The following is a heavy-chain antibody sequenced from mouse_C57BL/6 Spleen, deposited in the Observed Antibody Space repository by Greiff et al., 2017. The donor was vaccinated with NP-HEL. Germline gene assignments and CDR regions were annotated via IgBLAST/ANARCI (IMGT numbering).Heavy chain of an antibody. Sequence: VQLQQPGAELVKPGASVKMSCKASGYTFTSYWITWVKQRPGQGLEWIGDIYPGSGSTNYNEKFKSKATLTVDTSSSTAYMQLSSLTSEDSAVYYCARRLTTVVADWYFDVWGTGTTVTVSS. CDR3: ARRLTTVVADWYFDV. D-gene: IGHD1-1*01. CDR2: IYPGSGST. CDR1: GYTFTSYW. J-gene: IGHJ1*03. V-gene: IGHV1-55*01.